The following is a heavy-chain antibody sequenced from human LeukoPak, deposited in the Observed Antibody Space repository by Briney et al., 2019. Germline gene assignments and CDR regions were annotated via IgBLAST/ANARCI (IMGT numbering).Heavy chain of an antibody. D-gene: IGHD3-3*01. CDR3: AREGTIFGVVINFDY. CDR1: GGSISSYY. CDR2: IYTSGST. Sequence: SETLSLTCTVSGGSISSYYWSWIRQPAGKGLEWIGRIYTSGSTNYNPSLKSRVTMSVDTSKNQFSLKLSSVTAADTAVYYCAREGTIFGVVINFDYWGQGTLVTVSA. J-gene: IGHJ4*02. V-gene: IGHV4-4*07.